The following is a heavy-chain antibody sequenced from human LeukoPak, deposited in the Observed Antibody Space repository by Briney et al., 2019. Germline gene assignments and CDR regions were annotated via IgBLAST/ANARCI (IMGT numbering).Heavy chain of an antibody. CDR3: AKDLGQQQLVRGWYYYYGMDV. CDR1: GFTFSRYA. V-gene: IGHV3-23*01. D-gene: IGHD6-13*01. J-gene: IGHJ6*02. CDR2: ISGSGGST. Sequence: GGSLRLSCAASGFTFSRYAMSWVRQAPGKGLEWVSAISGSGGSTYYADSVKGRFTISRDNSKNTLYLQMNRLRAEDTAVYYCAKDLGQQQLVRGWYYYYGMDVWGQGTTVTVSS.